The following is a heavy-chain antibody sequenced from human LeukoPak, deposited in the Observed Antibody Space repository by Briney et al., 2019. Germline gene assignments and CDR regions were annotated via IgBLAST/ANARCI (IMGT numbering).Heavy chain of an antibody. D-gene: IGHD6-6*01. CDR3: ARDLRVGGEQLVRAFDI. J-gene: IGHJ3*02. V-gene: IGHV1-69*05. Sequence: SVKVSCKASGGTFSSYAISWVRQAPGQGLEWMGGIIPIFGTANYAQKFQGRVTITTDESTSIAYMELSSLRSEDTAVYYCARDLRVGGEQLVRAFDIWGQGTMVTVSS. CDR1: GGTFSSYA. CDR2: IIPIFGTA.